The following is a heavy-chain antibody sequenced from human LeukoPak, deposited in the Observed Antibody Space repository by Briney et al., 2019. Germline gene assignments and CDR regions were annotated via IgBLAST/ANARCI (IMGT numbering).Heavy chain of an antibody. D-gene: IGHD3-3*01. V-gene: IGHV3-48*03. CDR1: GFTFSSYE. CDR3: ARDFKGGGDFWSGYYTWYFDY. Sequence: GGSLRLSCAASGFTFSSYEMNWVRQAPGKGLEWVSYISSSGSTIYYADSVKGRFTISRDNAKNSLYLQKNSLRAEDTAVYYCARDFKGGGDFWSGYYTWYFDYWGQGTLVTVSS. J-gene: IGHJ4*02. CDR2: ISSSGSTI.